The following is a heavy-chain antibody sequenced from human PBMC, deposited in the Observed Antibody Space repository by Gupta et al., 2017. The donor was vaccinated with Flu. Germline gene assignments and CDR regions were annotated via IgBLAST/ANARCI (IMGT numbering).Heavy chain of an antibody. D-gene: IGHD3-10*01. CDR1: SSYL. V-gene: IGHV4-39*01. Sequence: SSYLWGWIRQPPGKGLEWIGHVGYTGNTFYNPSLKSRVTISVDTSKNQFSLKLSSVTAADTAVYYCARRITYGKTFDYWGQGTLFTVSS. J-gene: IGHJ4*02. CDR3: ARRITYGKTFDY. CDR2: VGYTGNT.